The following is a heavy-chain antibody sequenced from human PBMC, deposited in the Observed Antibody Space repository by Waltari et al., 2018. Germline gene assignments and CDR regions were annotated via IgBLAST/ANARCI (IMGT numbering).Heavy chain of an antibody. CDR3: AKIAVTGSHYWYFDL. Sequence: EVQLVESGGGLVQPGGSLTLSCTDSGFTFSSSEMNWVRQAPGKGLEWISYISDSWSAIYYADSVKGRFTISRDNAKKSLYLQMNSLRDDDTGVYYCAKIAVTGSHYWYFDLWGRGTLVTVSS. CDR2: ISDSWSAI. J-gene: IGHJ2*01. V-gene: IGHV3-48*03. D-gene: IGHD1-26*01. CDR1: GFTFSSSE.